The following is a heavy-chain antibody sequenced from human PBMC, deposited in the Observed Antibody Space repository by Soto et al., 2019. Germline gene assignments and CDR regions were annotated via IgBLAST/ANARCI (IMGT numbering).Heavy chain of an antibody. Sequence: PSETLSLTCTVSGGSISSGVYYWTWIRQPPGKGLEWIGYIYYSGTTYNNPSLKSRVTISLDGAKNQFSLKMTSVTAADTGLYYCAARPYYYYGLDVWGQGTTVTVSS. J-gene: IGHJ6*02. CDR3: AARPYYYYGLDV. D-gene: IGHD3-10*01. CDR2: IYYSGTT. V-gene: IGHV4-30-4*01. CDR1: GGSISSGVYY.